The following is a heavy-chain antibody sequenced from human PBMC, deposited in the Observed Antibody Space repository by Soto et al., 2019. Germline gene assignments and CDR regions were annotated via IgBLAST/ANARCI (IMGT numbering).Heavy chain of an antibody. CDR2: ISSGGDST. CDR3: ARGQDDYGDSDVWFDP. D-gene: IGHD4-17*01. J-gene: IGHJ5*02. Sequence: EEQLLESGGGLVQPGGSLRLSCAASGFSFSSYGMSWVRQAPGKGLEWVSGISSGGDSTYYADSVKGRFTISRDKSKNTLYLQMNSLRAEDTAVYYRARGQDDYGDSDVWFDPWGQGTLVSVSS. CDR1: GFSFSSYG. V-gene: IGHV3-23*01.